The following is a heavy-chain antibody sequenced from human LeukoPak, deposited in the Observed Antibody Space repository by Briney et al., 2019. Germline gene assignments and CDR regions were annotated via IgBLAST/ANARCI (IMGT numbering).Heavy chain of an antibody. J-gene: IGHJ6*02. V-gene: IGHV1-69*04. D-gene: IGHD3-3*01. Sequence: GASVKLSCNAPAGTFSSYSISWVRQAPGQGLEWIGRLIAISGIANYAQKFQGRVTIAADKSTSTAYMELSSLRSEDTAVYYCAREGFTIFGVVIDYYYGMDVWGQGTTVTVSS. CDR2: LIAISGIA. CDR3: AREGFTIFGVVIDYYYGMDV. CDR1: AGTFSSYS.